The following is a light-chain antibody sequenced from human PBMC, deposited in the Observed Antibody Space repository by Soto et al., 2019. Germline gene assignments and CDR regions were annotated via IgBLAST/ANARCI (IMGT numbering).Light chain of an antibody. J-gene: IGKJ2*03. CDR1: QGISRW. CDR2: VAS. V-gene: IGKV1D-16*01. CDR3: QQYNSYPYS. Sequence: DIQMTQSPSTLSASVGDRVTISCQASQGISRWLAWYQQKPGKAPKLLIYVASSLQSGVPSRFSGSGSGTEFTLTISSLQPDDFATYYCQQYNSYPYSFGQGTKLEIK.